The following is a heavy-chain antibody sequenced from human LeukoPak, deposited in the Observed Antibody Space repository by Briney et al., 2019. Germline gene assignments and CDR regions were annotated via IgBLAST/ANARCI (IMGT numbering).Heavy chain of an antibody. Sequence: GASVKVSCRSSVHTFTDRYIHWVRQAPGQGVEWVGWIIPSSGGTLYAQNFQGRVTITRDTSNAAASMELTRLTPDDTAVYYCAKAWREWGSLDLWGQGTVVTVSS. CDR1: VHTFTDRY. D-gene: IGHD1-26*01. J-gene: IGHJ4*03. CDR3: AKAWREWGSLDL. CDR2: IIPSSGGT. V-gene: IGHV1-2*02.